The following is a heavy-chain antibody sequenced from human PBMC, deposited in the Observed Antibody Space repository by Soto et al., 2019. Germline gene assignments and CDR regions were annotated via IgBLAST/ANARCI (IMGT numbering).Heavy chain of an antibody. Sequence: QITLRESGPALVKPTQTLTLTCTFAGFSLTSFAMGVGWVRQPPGKALEWLGLIYWDDARLYRPSLQTRITISSGPSETQVVLTMTDMDPADTATYYCAHIRAMTDDLEHWVQGMLVTVS. CDR1: GFSLTSFAMG. CDR3: AHIRAMTDDLEH. CDR2: IYWDDAR. V-gene: IGHV2-5*02. J-gene: IGHJ4*02. D-gene: IGHD3-3*01.